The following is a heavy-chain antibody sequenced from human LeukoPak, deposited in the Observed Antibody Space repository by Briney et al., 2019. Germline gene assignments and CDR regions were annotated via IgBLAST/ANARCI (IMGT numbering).Heavy chain of an antibody. Sequence: GESLKISCKGSGYSFTSYWIGWVRQMPGKGLEWMGIIYPGDTDTRYSPSFQGQVTISADKSISTAYLQWSSLKASDTAMYYCARRGRGYCSGGSCYVDYWGQGTLVTVSS. CDR2: IYPGDTDT. CDR3: ARRGRGYCSGGSCYVDY. D-gene: IGHD2-15*01. CDR1: GYSFTSYW. V-gene: IGHV5-51*01. J-gene: IGHJ4*02.